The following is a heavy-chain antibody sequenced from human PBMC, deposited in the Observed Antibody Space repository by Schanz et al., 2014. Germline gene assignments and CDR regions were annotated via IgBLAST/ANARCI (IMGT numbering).Heavy chain of an antibody. CDR1: GYTFTSYG. CDR2: ISAYNGNT. CDR3: ASSRTRYCSSTSCVPGAFDF. V-gene: IGHV1-18*01. J-gene: IGHJ3*01. Sequence: QVQLVQSGAEVKKPGASVKVSCKASGYTFTSYGINWVRQAPGQGLEWMGWISAYNGNTNYAQKLQGRVTMTTDTSTSTSYMELTSLRFDDTAVYYCASSRTRYCSSTSCVPGAFDFWGQGTLVTVSS. D-gene: IGHD2-2*01.